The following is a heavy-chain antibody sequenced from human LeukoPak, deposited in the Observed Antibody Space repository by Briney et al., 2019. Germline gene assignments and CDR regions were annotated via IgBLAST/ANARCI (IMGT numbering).Heavy chain of an antibody. J-gene: IGHJ6*03. Sequence: PSETLSLTCAVYGGSFSGYYWSWIRQPPGKWLEWIGEVNHSGSTNYNPSLKSRVTISVDTSKNQFSLKLSSVTAADTAVYYCARVLPRSSGWYGDYYYYMDVWGKGTTVTVSS. CDR1: GGSFSGYY. CDR3: ARVLPRSSGWYGDYYYYMDV. CDR2: VNHSGST. V-gene: IGHV4-34*01. D-gene: IGHD6-19*01.